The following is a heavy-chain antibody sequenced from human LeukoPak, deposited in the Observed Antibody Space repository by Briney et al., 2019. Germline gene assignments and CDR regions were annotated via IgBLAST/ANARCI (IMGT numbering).Heavy chain of an antibody. CDR2: MNPYSGNT. CDR3: ARGPEVYDFWSGYSDY. J-gene: IGHJ4*02. V-gene: IGHV1-8*01. D-gene: IGHD3-3*01. CDR1: GYTFSDYD. Sequence: ASVKVSCKASGYTFSDYDIHWVRQAPGQGPVWMGWMNPYSGNTGYTEKFQGRVTITRNTSISTAYMELSSLRSEDTAVYYCARGPEVYDFWSGYSDYWGQGTLVTVSS.